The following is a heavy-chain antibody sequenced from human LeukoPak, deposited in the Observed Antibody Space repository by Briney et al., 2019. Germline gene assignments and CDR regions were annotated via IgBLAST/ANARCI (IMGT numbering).Heavy chain of an antibody. Sequence: SETLSLTCAVYGGSFSGYYWSWIRQPPGKGLEWIGEINHSGSTNYNPSLKSRVIISVDTSKNQFSLKLTSVTAADTAVYFCARGLNHHSYYYGLDYWGQGALVTVSS. D-gene: IGHD3-10*01. CDR2: INHSGST. J-gene: IGHJ4*02. V-gene: IGHV4-34*01. CDR1: GGSFSGYY. CDR3: ARGLNHHSYYYGLDY.